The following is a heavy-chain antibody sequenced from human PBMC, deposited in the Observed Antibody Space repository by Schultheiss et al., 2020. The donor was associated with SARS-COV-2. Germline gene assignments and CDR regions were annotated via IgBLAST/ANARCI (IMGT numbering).Heavy chain of an antibody. D-gene: IGHD3-16*01. Sequence: SETLSLTCAVSGGSISSGGYSWSWIRQPPGKGLEWIGSIYYSGSTYYNPSLKSRVTISVDTSKNQFSLKLSSVTAADTAVYYCARHTYDMRDPNSYYFDYWGQGTLVTVSS. V-gene: IGHV4-39*01. CDR1: GGSISSGGYS. CDR3: ARHTYDMRDPNSYYFDY. CDR2: IYYSGST. J-gene: IGHJ4*02.